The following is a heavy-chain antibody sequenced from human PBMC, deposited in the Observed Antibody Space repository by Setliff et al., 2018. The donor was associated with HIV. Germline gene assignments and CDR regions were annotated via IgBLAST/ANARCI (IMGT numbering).Heavy chain of an antibody. Sequence: PSETLSLTCNVSGGSISSGGYYWSWIRQHPGKGLEWIGYIYYSGSTYYNPSLKSLVTISVDTSKNQFSLKLSSVTAADTAVYYCAREFSERSPNPDHYYYYMDVWGKGTTVTVSS. CDR2: IYYSGST. J-gene: IGHJ6*03. D-gene: IGHD6-19*01. CDR3: AREFSERSPNPDHYYYYMDV. CDR1: GGSISSGGYY. V-gene: IGHV4-31*01.